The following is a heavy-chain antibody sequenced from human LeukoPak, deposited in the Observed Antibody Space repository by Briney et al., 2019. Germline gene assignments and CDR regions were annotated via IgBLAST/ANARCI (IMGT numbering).Heavy chain of an antibody. CDR3: ARDRDYDILTGLLYFDY. CDR1: GGSISSSSYY. J-gene: IGHJ4*02. CDR2: IYYSGNT. Sequence: SETLSLTCTVSGGSISSSSYYWGWIRQPPGKGLEWIGSIYYSGNTYYNPSLKSRVTISVDTSKNQFSLKLNSVTAADTAVYYWARDRDYDILTGLLYFDYWGQGTLVTVSS. D-gene: IGHD3-9*01. V-gene: IGHV4-39*07.